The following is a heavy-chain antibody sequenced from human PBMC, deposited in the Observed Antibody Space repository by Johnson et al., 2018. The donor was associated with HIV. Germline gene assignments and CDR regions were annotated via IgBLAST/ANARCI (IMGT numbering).Heavy chain of an antibody. Sequence: MLLVESGGGLVQSGESLRLSCAASGITVNTNYMSWVRRAPGTGLEWVSVIFSAGITYYADSVEGRFTISRDNSRNTLYLQMNSLRTEDTAVYYCAKVRCGGDCLDAFDIWGQGTVVTVSS. V-gene: IGHV3-66*01. D-gene: IGHD2-21*02. CDR3: AKVRCGGDCLDAFDI. J-gene: IGHJ3*02. CDR1: GITVNTNY. CDR2: IFSAGIT.